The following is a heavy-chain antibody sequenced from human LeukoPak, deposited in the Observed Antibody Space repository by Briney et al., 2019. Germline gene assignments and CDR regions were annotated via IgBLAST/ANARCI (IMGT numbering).Heavy chain of an antibody. V-gene: IGHV3-21*04. Sequence: PGGSLRLSCAASGFTFSTYSMNWVRQAPGKGLEWVSSISSSSTYIYYADSVKGRFTISRDNAKNTLYLQMNRLRAEDTAIYYCAKDSRSSGWYNWFDPWGQGTLVTVSS. CDR1: GFTFSTYS. D-gene: IGHD6-19*01. CDR3: AKDSRSSGWYNWFDP. J-gene: IGHJ5*02. CDR2: ISSSSTYI.